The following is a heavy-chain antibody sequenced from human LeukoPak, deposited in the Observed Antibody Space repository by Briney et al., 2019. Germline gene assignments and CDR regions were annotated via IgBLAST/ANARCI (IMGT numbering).Heavy chain of an antibody. V-gene: IGHV4-38-2*01. CDR3: ARGLDIAAAGKRGYYMDV. J-gene: IGHJ6*03. CDR2: IYHSGIT. Sequence: SETLSLTCAVSGHSISSGHYWGWIRQPPGKGLEWIGSIYHSGITYYNPSLKSRVTISVDTSKNQFSLKLSSVTAADTAVYYCARGLDIAAAGKRGYYMDVWGKGTTVTVSS. D-gene: IGHD6-13*01. CDR1: GHSISSGHY.